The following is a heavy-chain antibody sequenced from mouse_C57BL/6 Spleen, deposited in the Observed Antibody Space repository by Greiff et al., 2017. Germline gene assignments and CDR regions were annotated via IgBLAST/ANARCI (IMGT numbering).Heavy chain of an antibody. CDR1: GYTFTSYW. CDR3: ASCVNGSIVLAMDY. V-gene: IGHV1-53*01. CDR2: INPSSGGT. D-gene: IGHD2-10*02. J-gene: IGHJ4*01. Sequence: QVQLQQPGAELVKPGASVKLSCKASGYTFTSYWMHWVKQRPGQGLEWIGYINPSSGGTKYNQKFKNKATLTADKSSSTAYMQLISLTYADSAVYYCASCVNGSIVLAMDYWGQGTSVTVSS.